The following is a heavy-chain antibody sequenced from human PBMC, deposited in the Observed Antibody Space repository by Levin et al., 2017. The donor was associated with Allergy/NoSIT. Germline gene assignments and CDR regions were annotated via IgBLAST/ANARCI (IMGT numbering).Heavy chain of an antibody. V-gene: IGHV3-15*01. Sequence: GESLKISCAASGFTFSNAWMSWVRQAPGKGLEWVGRIKSKTDGGTTDHAAPVKGRFTISRDDSKNTLYLQMNSLKTEDTAVYYCTTEPTYYDYIWVSYRYFPSDYWGQGTLVTVSS. J-gene: IGHJ4*02. CDR3: TTEPTYYDYIWVSYRYFPSDY. CDR2: IKSKTDGGTT. D-gene: IGHD3-16*02. CDR1: GFTFSNAW.